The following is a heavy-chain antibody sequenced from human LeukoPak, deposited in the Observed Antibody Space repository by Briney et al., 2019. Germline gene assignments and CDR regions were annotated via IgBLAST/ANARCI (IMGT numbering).Heavy chain of an antibody. CDR2: ISSSSSTI. V-gene: IGHV3-48*01. J-gene: IGHJ4*02. D-gene: IGHD2-15*01. CDR1: GFTFSSYS. Sequence: GGSPRLSCAASGFTFSSYSMNWVRQAPGKGLEWVSYISSSSSTIYYADSVKGRFTISRDNAKNSLYLQMNSLRAEDTAVYYCARDSGYCSGGSCYSDYWGQGTLVTVYS. CDR3: ARDSGYCSGGSCYSDY.